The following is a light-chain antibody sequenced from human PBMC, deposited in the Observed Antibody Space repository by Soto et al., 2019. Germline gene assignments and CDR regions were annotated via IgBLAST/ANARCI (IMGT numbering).Light chain of an antibody. V-gene: IGLV2-14*03. CDR1: GSDIGSYKY. Sequence: QSVLTQPASVSGSPGHSITISCTGTGSDIGSYKYVSWYQQHPGKAPKLIIFEVNNRPSGVSDRFSGSKSGNTASLIISGLQAEDEADHYCASSTSISSLGVFGTGTKVTVL. CDR3: ASSTSISSLGV. CDR2: EVN. J-gene: IGLJ1*01.